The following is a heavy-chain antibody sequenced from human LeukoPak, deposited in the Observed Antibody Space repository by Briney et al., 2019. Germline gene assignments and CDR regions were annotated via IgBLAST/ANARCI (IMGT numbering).Heavy chain of an antibody. D-gene: IGHD6-19*01. V-gene: IGHV1-18*01. CDR1: GYTFTKYG. CDR2: ISAYNGDI. J-gene: IGHJ3*02. Sequence: ASVKVSCKASGYTFTKYGVSWVRQAPGQGLEWMGWISAYNGDIKYAQRGKGRVTMTTDTSTSTVYMELRSLRSDDTAVYYCARESGSAAFDIWGQGTMVTVSS. CDR3: ARESGSAAFDI.